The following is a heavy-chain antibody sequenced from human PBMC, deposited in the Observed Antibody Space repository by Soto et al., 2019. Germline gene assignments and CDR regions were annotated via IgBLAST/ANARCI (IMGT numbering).Heavy chain of an antibody. CDR3: AKDSMGLHYYYYYYGMDV. Sequence: PGGSLRLSCAASRFTFSYYAMHWIRQAPGKGLERIAVILSDGSKQYYAESVKGRFTISRDNSKNTLYLQMNSLRAEDTAVYYCAKDSMGLHYYYYYYGMDVWGQGTTVTVSS. CDR2: ILSDGSKQ. CDR1: RFTFSYYA. J-gene: IGHJ6*02. D-gene: IGHD2-2*01. V-gene: IGHV3-30*04.